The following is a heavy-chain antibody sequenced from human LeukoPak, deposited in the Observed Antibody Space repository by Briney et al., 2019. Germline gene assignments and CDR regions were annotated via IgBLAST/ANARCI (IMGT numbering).Heavy chain of an antibody. V-gene: IGHV3-23*01. CDR3: AKDVAPVVFFDL. Sequence: GGSLRLSCVASGFTFNMYTMNWVRQAPGKGPEWVSTISSDGMNTHYTDSVKGRFTISRDNSKNTLYLQMNSLRAEDTAVYYCAKDVAPVVFFDLWGQGTLVTVSS. D-gene: IGHD2-15*01. CDR2: ISSDGMNT. J-gene: IGHJ4*02. CDR1: GFTFNMYT.